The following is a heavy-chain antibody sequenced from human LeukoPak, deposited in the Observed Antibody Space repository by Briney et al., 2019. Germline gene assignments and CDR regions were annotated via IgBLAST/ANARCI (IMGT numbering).Heavy chain of an antibody. J-gene: IGHJ4*02. CDR2: ISGDGGST. D-gene: IGHD3-10*01. CDR1: GFTFDDYA. Sequence: GGSLRLSCAASGFTFDDYAMHWVRQAPGEGLERVSPISGDGGSTYYADSVKGRFTISRDNSKNSLYLQMNSLRTEDTALYYCAKGPGWFGGYVDYWGQGTLVTVSS. CDR3: AKGPGWFGGYVDY. V-gene: IGHV3-43*02.